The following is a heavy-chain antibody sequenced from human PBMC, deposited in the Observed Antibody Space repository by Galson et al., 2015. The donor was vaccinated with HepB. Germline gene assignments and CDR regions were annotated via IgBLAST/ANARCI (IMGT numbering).Heavy chain of an antibody. CDR2: IYYSGST. Sequence: LSLTCTVSGGSISSYYWSWIRQPPGKGLEWIGYIYYSGSTNYNPSLKSRVTISVDTSKNQFSLKLSSVTAADTAVYYCARALGVGATTGAFDIWGQGTMVTVSS. V-gene: IGHV4-59*01. CDR1: GGSISSYY. J-gene: IGHJ3*02. CDR3: ARALGVGATTGAFDI. D-gene: IGHD1-26*01.